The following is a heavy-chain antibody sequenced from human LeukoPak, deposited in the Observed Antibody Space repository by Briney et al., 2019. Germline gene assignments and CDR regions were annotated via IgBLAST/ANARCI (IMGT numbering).Heavy chain of an antibody. Sequence: PSETLSLTCAVYGGSFSGYYWSWIRQPPGKGLEWIGSIYYSGSTYYNPSLKSRVTISVDTSKNQFSLKLSSVTAADTAVYYCARHLSLLRFLEWYSHFDYWGQGTLVTVSS. D-gene: IGHD3-3*01. CDR3: ARHLSLLRFLEWYSHFDY. CDR2: IYYSGST. V-gene: IGHV4-34*01. J-gene: IGHJ4*02. CDR1: GGSFSGYY.